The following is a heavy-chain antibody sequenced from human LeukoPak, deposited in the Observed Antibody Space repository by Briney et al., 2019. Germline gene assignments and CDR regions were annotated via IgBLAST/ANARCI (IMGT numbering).Heavy chain of an antibody. V-gene: IGHV3-30*04. CDR2: ISYDGSNK. CDR1: GFTFSSYA. CDR3: AREGYCSSTSICYYFDY. D-gene: IGHD2-2*01. Sequence: GGSLRLSCAASGFTFSSYAMHWVRQAPGKGLEWVAVISYDGSNKYYADSVKGRFTISRDNSKNTQYLQMNSLRAEDTAVYYCAREGYCSSTSICYYFDYWGQGTLVTVSS. J-gene: IGHJ4*02.